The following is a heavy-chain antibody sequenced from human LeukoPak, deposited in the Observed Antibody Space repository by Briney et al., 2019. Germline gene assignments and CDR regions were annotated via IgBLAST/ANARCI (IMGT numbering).Heavy chain of an antibody. V-gene: IGHV3-23*01. CDR2: ISASSGDYI. J-gene: IGHJ4*02. CDR1: GFTLSSLA. CDR3: AYTGFTPLAYFDY. D-gene: IGHD1-1*01. Sequence: PGGSLRLSCATSGFTLSSLAMAWVRQTPGKGLQWVAAISASSGDYIFYEDSVKGRFTISRDNSKSTVYLEMRDARAEDTATYFCAYTGFTPLAYFDYWGQGALVTVSS.